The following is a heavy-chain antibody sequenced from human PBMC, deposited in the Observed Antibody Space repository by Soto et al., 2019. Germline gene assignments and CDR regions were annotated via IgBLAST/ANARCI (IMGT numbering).Heavy chain of an antibody. Sequence: QVQLVESGGGVVQPGRSLRLSCAASGFTFSSYAMHWVRQAPGKGLEWVAVISYDGSNKYYADSVKGRFTISRDNYKNTLYLQMNSLRAEDTAVYYCARTQQLVRDNGPQPLDYWGQGTLVTVSS. D-gene: IGHD6-13*01. CDR1: GFTFSSYA. CDR2: ISYDGSNK. J-gene: IGHJ4*02. CDR3: ARTQQLVRDNGPQPLDY. V-gene: IGHV3-30-3*01.